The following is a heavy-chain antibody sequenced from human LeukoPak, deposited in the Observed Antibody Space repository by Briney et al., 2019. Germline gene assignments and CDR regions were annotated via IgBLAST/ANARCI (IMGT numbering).Heavy chain of an antibody. CDR1: GYSFTSYW. J-gene: IGHJ5*02. Sequence: GESLKISCKGSGYSFTSYWIGWVRQMPGKGLEWMGIIYPGDSDTRYSPSFQGQVTISADKSISTAYLQWSSLKASDTAMYYRARHARYGSGSGWFDPWGQGTLVTVSS. D-gene: IGHD3-10*01. V-gene: IGHV5-51*01. CDR2: IYPGDSDT. CDR3: ARHARYGSGSGWFDP.